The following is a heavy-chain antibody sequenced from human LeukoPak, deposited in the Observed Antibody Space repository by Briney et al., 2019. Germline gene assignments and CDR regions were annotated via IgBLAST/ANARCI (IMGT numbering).Heavy chain of an antibody. CDR2: ISSSGNTI. Sequence: GGSLRLSCAASGFTFSNFEMNWVRQAPGKGLEWVSYISSSGNTIYYADSLKGRFTISRDNAKNSLYLQMNSLRAEDTAVYYCAELGITMIGGVWGKGTTVTISS. D-gene: IGHD3-10*02. V-gene: IGHV3-48*03. CDR1: GFTFSNFE. CDR3: AELGITMIGGV. J-gene: IGHJ6*04.